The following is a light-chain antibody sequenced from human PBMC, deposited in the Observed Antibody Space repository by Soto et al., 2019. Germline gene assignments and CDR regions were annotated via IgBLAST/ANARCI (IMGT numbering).Light chain of an antibody. CDR3: CSLTTSHTYV. Sequence: QSALTQPASVSGSPGQSITISCTGTSSDIGHYDYVSWYQQHPGTAPKLMIYHVTYRPSGVSNRYSGYKSGNSASLTISGLQADDAADYYCCSLTTSHTYVFGSGTKLTVL. V-gene: IGLV2-14*03. J-gene: IGLJ6*01. CDR1: SSDIGHYDY. CDR2: HVT.